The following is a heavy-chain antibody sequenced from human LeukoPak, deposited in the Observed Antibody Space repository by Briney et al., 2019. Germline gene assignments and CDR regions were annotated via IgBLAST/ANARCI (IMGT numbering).Heavy chain of an antibody. D-gene: IGHD1-26*01. CDR1: GFTFSSYA. CDR2: ISSSGSTI. CDR3: ARDASRRVGATIPGFDY. J-gene: IGHJ4*02. Sequence: GGSLRLSCAASGFTFSSYAMHWVRQAPGKGLEWVSYISSSGSTIYYADSVKGRFTISRDNAKNSLYLQMNSLRAEDTAVYYCARDASRRVGATIPGFDYWGQGTLVTVSS. V-gene: IGHV3-48*03.